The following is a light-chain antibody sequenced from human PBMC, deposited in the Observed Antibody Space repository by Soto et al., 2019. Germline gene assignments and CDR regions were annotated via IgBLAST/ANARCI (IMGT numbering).Light chain of an antibody. J-gene: IGKJ1*01. Sequence: DIQMTQSPSTLSGSVGDRVTIIFRASQTISSWLAWYQQKPGKAPKLLIYKASTLKSGVPSRFSGSGSGTEFTLTISRLQPDDFATYYCQQYMSYSFGQGTKVDIK. CDR3: QQYMSYS. V-gene: IGKV1-5*03. CDR2: KAS. CDR1: QTISSW.